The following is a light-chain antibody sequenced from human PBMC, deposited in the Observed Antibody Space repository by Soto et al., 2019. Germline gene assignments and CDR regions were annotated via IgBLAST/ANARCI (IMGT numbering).Light chain of an antibody. V-gene: IGKV1-33*01. CDR2: DAS. CDR1: QDISNY. Sequence: DIQMTQSPSSLSASVGDRVTITCQASQDISNYLNWYQQKPGKAPKLLIYDASNLETGVPSRFXGSGSGTDFTFTISSLHPEDIATYYCQQYDNLPPFTFGPGTKVDIK. J-gene: IGKJ3*01. CDR3: QQYDNLPPFT.